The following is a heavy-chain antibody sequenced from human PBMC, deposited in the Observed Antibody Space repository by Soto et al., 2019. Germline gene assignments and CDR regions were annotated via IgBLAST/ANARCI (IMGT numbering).Heavy chain of an antibody. V-gene: IGHV5-10-1*01. Sequence: GESLKISCQGSGYSFTSYWISWVRQMPGKGLEWMGRIDPSDSYTNYSPSFQGHFTISADKSISTAYLQWSSLKASDTAMYYCARHKLDNYYYGMDVWGQGTTVTVSS. CDR1: GYSFTSYW. CDR3: ARHKLDNYYYGMDV. CDR2: IDPSDSYT. D-gene: IGHD3-10*01. J-gene: IGHJ6*02.